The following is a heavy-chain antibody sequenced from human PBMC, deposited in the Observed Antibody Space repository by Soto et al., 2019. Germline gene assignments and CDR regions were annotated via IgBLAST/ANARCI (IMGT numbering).Heavy chain of an antibody. D-gene: IGHD3-10*01. CDR2: INHSGST. J-gene: IGHJ5*02. CDR3: ARGHSRQYMVRGVANWFDP. V-gene: IGHV4-34*01. Sequence: QVQLQQWGAGLLKPSETLSLTCAVYGGSFSGYYWSWIRQPPGKGLEWIGEINHSGSTNYNPSLKSRVTISVDTSKNQVSLKLSSVTAAYTAVYYCARGHSRQYMVRGVANWFDPWGQGTLVTVSS. CDR1: GGSFSGYY.